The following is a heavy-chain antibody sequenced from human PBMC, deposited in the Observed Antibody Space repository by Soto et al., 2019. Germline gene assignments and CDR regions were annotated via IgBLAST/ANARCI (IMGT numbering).Heavy chain of an antibody. J-gene: IGHJ5*02. CDR1: DYTFTSYG. CDR3: ARDLITMVRGVIIPLNWFDP. D-gene: IGHD3-10*01. CDR2: ISAYNGNT. Sequence: QVQLVQSGAEVKKPGASVKVSCKASDYTFTSYGISWVRQAPGQGLEWMGWISAYNGNTNYAQKLQGRVTMTTDTSTSTAYMELRSLRSDDTAVYYCARDLITMVRGVIIPLNWFDPWGQGTLVTVSS. V-gene: IGHV1-18*04.